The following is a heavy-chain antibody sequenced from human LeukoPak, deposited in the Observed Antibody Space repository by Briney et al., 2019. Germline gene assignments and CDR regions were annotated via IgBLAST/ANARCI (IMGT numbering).Heavy chain of an antibody. Sequence: GGSLRLSCAASGFTFSSYAMSWVRQAPGKGLEWVANIKQDGSEKYYVDSVKGRFTISRDNAKNSLYLQMNSLRAEDTAVYYCARDLRIAAAGNHYYYGMDVWGQGTTVTVSS. CDR1: GFTFSSYA. J-gene: IGHJ6*02. D-gene: IGHD6-13*01. V-gene: IGHV3-7*03. CDR3: ARDLRIAAAGNHYYYGMDV. CDR2: IKQDGSEK.